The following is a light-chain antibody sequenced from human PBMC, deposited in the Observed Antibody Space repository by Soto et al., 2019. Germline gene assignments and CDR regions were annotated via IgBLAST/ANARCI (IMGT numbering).Light chain of an antibody. CDR3: SSYTISIPYV. V-gene: IGLV2-14*01. CDR2: DVS. CDR1: SSDVGGYNY. J-gene: IGLJ1*01. Sequence: QSVLTQPASVSGSPGQSITISCTGTSSDVGGYNYVSWYQQHPGKAPKLMIYDVSNRPSGVSNRFSGSKSGNTASLTISGLQAEDEADYYRSSYTISIPYVFGTGTKVTV.